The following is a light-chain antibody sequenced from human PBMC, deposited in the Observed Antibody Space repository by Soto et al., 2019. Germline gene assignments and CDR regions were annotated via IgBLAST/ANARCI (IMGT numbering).Light chain of an antibody. CDR1: SSNIGAGYD. CDR3: QSYDSSLSGYVV. CDR2: GNS. J-gene: IGLJ2*01. Sequence: QSVLTQPPSVSGAPGQRVTISCTGSSSNIGAGYDVHWYQQLPRTAPKLLIYGNSNRPSGVPDRFSGSKSGTSASRAITGLQAEDEADYYCQSYDSSLSGYVVFGGGTKLTVL. V-gene: IGLV1-40*01.